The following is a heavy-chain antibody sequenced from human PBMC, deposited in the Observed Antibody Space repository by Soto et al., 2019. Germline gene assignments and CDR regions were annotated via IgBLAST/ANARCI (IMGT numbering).Heavy chain of an antibody. CDR2: ISAYNGNT. D-gene: IGHD6-6*01. CDR1: GFTFSSYG. J-gene: IGHJ6*02. V-gene: IGHV1-18*04. CDR3: ARRSIAARPPYYYYGMDV. Sequence: EASVKVSCKASGFTFSSYGISWGRQGPGQGLEWMGWISAYNGNTNYAQKLQGRVAMTTDTSTSTAYMELRSLRSDDTAVYYCARRSIAARPPYYYYGMDVWGQGTTVTVSS.